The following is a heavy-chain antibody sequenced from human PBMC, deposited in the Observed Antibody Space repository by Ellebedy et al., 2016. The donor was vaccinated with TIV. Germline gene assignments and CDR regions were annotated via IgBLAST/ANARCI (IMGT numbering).Heavy chain of an antibody. J-gene: IGHJ3*02. CDR3: ARDMAWENERMNDAFDI. V-gene: IGHV3-48*04. Sequence: GGSLRLSCAASGFTFSPYAMNWVRQAPGKGLEWVSHISGSSLTKMYADSVVGRFTISRDNAKNSLYLQMDSLRVEDTAVYYCARDMAWENERMNDAFDIWGQGTMVTVSS. CDR2: ISGSSLTK. D-gene: IGHD1-26*01. CDR1: GFTFSPYA.